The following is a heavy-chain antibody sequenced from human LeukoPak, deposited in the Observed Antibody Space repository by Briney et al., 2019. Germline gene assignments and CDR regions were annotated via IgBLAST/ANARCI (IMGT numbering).Heavy chain of an antibody. CDR2: ISVYNGDT. D-gene: IGHD3-10*01. CDR1: GYTFASYG. J-gene: IGHJ4*02. CDR3: VRGGGFNSGFEY. Sequence: ASVKVSCKASGYTFASYGITWVRQAPGQGLEWMGWISVYNGDTKYAQNLQGRVTLTTDTSTSTAYMELRSLRSDDTAVYYCVRGGGFNSGFEYWGQGTLVIVSS. V-gene: IGHV1-18*04.